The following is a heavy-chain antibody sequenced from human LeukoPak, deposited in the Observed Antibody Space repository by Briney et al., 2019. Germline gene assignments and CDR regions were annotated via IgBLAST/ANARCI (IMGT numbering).Heavy chain of an antibody. V-gene: IGHV3-66*02. CDR3: ARGCSSGDVTAADY. D-gene: IGHD2-21*02. CDR2: IYTGGST. Sequence: HTGGSLRLSCAASGFTVSRRYMSWVRQAPGKGLEWVSVIYTGGSTYYADSVKGRFTISRDNSKNTLYLQMNSLRVEDTAVYYCARGCSSGDVTAADYWGQGTLVTVSS. J-gene: IGHJ4*02. CDR1: GFTVSRRY.